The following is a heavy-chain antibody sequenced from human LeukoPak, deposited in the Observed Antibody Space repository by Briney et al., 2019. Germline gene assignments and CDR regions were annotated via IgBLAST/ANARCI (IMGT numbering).Heavy chain of an antibody. CDR1: GFSLSTSGVG. CDR2: IYWNDDK. Sequence: SGPTLVKPTQTLTPTCTFSGFSLSTSGVGVGWIRQPPGKALEWLALIYWNDDKRYSPSLKSRLTITKDTSKNQVVLTMTNMDPVDTATYYCAHRRGIAVAGIYWFDPWGQGTLVTVSS. D-gene: IGHD6-19*01. J-gene: IGHJ5*02. V-gene: IGHV2-5*01. CDR3: AHRRGIAVAGIYWFDP.